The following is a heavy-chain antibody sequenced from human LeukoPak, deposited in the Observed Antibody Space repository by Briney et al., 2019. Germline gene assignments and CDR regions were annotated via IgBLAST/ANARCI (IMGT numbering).Heavy chain of an antibody. CDR3: ARDRGYDSSGYYPDGMDV. CDR2: IYYSGST. Sequence: SETLSLTCTVSGGSISSSSYYWGWIRQPPGKGLEWIGSIYYSGSTYYNPSLKSRVTISVDTSKNQFSLKLSSVTAADTAVYYCARDRGYDSSGYYPDGMDVWGQGTTVTVSS. D-gene: IGHD3-22*01. J-gene: IGHJ6*02. V-gene: IGHV4-39*07. CDR1: GGSISSSSYY.